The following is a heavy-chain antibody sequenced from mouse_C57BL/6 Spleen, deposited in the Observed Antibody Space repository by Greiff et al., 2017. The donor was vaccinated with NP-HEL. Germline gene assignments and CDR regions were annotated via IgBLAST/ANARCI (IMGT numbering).Heavy chain of an antibody. CDR2: ISYDGSN. J-gene: IGHJ2*01. Sequence: EVKLMESGPGLVKPSQSLSLTCSVTGYSITSGYYWNWIRQFPGNKLEWMGYISYDGSNNYNPSLKNRISITRDTSKNQFFLKLNSVTTEDTATYYCARDRPLYYFDYWGQGTTLTVSS. V-gene: IGHV3-6*01. CDR1: GYSITSGYY. CDR3: ARDRPLYYFDY.